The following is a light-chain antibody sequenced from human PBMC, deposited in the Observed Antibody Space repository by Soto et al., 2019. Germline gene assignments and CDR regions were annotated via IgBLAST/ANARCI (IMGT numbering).Light chain of an antibody. Sequence: QSVLTQPPSASGTPGQRVTISYSGRNSNIGSNYVYWYQQVPGTAPKLLIYTNNQRPSGVPDRFSGSKSATSASLAIGGLRSEDEADYYCAAWDDSLSGWVFGGGTQLTVL. CDR1: NSNIGSNY. V-gene: IGLV1-47*01. J-gene: IGLJ3*02. CDR2: TNN. CDR3: AAWDDSLSGWV.